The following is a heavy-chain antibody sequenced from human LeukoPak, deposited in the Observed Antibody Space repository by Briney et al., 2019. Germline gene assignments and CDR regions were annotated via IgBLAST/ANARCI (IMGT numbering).Heavy chain of an antibody. J-gene: IGHJ2*01. Sequence: ASVKVSCKASGYTFTSYYMHRVRQAPGQGLEWMGIINPSGGSTSYAQKFQGRVTMTRDTSTSTVYMELSSLRSEDTAVYYCARDRGSTTPYWYFDLWGRGTLVTVSS. CDR3: ARDRGSTTPYWYFDL. D-gene: IGHD4-17*01. CDR1: GYTFTSYY. CDR2: INPSGGST. V-gene: IGHV1-46*01.